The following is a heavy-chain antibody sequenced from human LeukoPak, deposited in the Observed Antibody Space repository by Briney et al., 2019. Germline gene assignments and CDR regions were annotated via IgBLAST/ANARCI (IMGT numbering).Heavy chain of an antibody. D-gene: IGHD5-24*01. CDR3: ARDLEGSTIIGMDV. CDR2: ISYDGSNK. J-gene: IGHJ6*02. CDR1: GFTLSSYA. Sequence: GGSLRLSCAASGFTLSSYAMSWVRQAPGKGLEWVAVISYDGSNKYYADSVKGRFTISRDNSKNTLYLQMNSLRAEDTAVYYCARDLEGSTIIGMDVWGQGTTVTVSS. V-gene: IGHV3-30-3*01.